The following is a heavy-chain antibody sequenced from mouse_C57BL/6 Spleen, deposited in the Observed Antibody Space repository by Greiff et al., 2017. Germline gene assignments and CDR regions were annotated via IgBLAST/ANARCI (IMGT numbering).Heavy chain of an antibody. Sequence: VQLQQPGAELVMPGASVKLSCKASGYTFTSYWMHWVKQRPGQGLEWIGEIDPSDSYTNYNQKFKGKSTLTVDKSSSTAYMQLSSLTSEDSAVYYCARLLLDYYGSSPNAMDYWGQGTSVTVAS. J-gene: IGHJ4*01. CDR2: IDPSDSYT. D-gene: IGHD1-1*01. CDR1: GYTFTSYW. CDR3: ARLLLDYYGSSPNAMDY. V-gene: IGHV1-69*01.